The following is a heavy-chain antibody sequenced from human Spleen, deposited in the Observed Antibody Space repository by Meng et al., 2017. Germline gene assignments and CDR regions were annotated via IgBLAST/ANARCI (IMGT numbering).Heavy chain of an antibody. V-gene: IGHV3-30*04. D-gene: IGHD6-19*01. CDR3: VRGPIPVPGRLDY. J-gene: IGHJ4*02. CDR1: GFTFSYFA. CDR2: ISNDGRYK. Sequence: QVQLVESGGGVVQPGRSLRLSCAASGFTFSYFAMHWVRQAPGKGLEWVSLISNDGRYKYYAESVKGRFTISRDNSKKTLYLQMNSLRDEDTAVYYCVRGPIPVPGRLDYWGLGTLVTVSS.